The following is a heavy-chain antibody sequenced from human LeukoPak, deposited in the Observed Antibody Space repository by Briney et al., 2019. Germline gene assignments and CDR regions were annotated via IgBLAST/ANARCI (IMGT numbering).Heavy chain of an antibody. J-gene: IGHJ6*04. CDR2: INPSVGST. V-gene: IGHV1-46*01. D-gene: IGHD3-16*01. CDR3: ARRRGEDGMDV. Sequence: ASVKVSCKASGYSFTKYYMHWVRQTPGQGLEWMGRINPSVGSTSYTQKFQGRVTMTRDTSTSTVYLELSRLTSDDTAVYYCARRRGEDGMDVWAKGTTVTVSS. CDR1: GYSFTKYY.